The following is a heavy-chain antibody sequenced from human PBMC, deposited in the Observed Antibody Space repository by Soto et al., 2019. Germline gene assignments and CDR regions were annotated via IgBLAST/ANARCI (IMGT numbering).Heavy chain of an antibody. V-gene: IGHV2-5*02. J-gene: IGHJ6*02. CDR2: IYWDDDK. D-gene: IGHD2-15*01. CDR1: GFSLSTSGVG. CDR3: SHSVFMREGSAWYCYYGMDV. Sequence: QITLKESGPTLVKPTQTLTLTCTFSGFSLSTSGVGVGWIRQPPGKALEWLALIYWDDDKRYSPSLKSRLPITKHHSNAQVVHTMTNMAPVDTATSYCSHSVFMREGSAWYCYYGMDVWGQGTTVTVSS.